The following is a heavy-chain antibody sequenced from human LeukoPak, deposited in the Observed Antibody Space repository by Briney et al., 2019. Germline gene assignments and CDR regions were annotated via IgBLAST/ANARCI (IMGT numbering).Heavy chain of an antibody. CDR2: IAYDESNK. CDR3: AKDRVYSGYESYYFDY. Sequence: PGRSLRLSCAASGFTFSSYGMHWVRQAPGKGLEWVAVIAYDESNKYYADSVKGRFTISRDNSKNTLYLQMNSLRAEDTSVYYCAKDRVYSGYESYYFDYWGQGTLVTVSS. CDR1: GFTFSSYG. J-gene: IGHJ4*02. V-gene: IGHV3-30*18. D-gene: IGHD5-12*01.